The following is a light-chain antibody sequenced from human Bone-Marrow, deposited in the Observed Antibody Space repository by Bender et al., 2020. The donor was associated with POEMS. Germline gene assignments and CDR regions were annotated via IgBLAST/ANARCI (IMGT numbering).Light chain of an antibody. Sequence: SYVLAQPPSVSVAPGQTARIACGGNNIETKSVHWYQQKPDQAPVLVIYRDTERPSGIPDRISGSSSGNTAILTISRAQDDDEADYYCQLWDGTAGVVFGGGTRLTVL. J-gene: IGLJ2*01. CDR1: NIETKS. V-gene: IGLV3-9*01. CDR2: RDT. CDR3: QLWDGTAGVV.